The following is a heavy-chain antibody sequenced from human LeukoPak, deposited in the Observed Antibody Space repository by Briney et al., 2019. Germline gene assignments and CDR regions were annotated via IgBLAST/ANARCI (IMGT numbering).Heavy chain of an antibody. Sequence: SETLTLTCDVYGGSFSGYYLSWIRQPPGQGLEGIGEINHSGSTNYNPSIKSGGTISVDTSKNHFSLKQRSVTAADTAVYYCARISLDFAAMVTQDNYFDYWGQGTLVTVSS. J-gene: IGHJ4*02. CDR3: ARISLDFAAMVTQDNYFDY. D-gene: IGHD5-18*01. CDR1: GGSFSGYY. CDR2: INHSGST. V-gene: IGHV4-34*01.